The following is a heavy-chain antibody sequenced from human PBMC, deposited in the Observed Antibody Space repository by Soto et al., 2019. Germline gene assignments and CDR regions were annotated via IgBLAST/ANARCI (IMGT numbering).Heavy chain of an antibody. V-gene: IGHV4-4*07. CDR3: ARGAAAGVDYGMDV. CDR2: IYRSGGT. Sequence: PSETLCVTCSFSVGSISTYYWSWIRQPAGKGLEWIGRIYRSGGTNFYPSLMSRVSMSVDTSKNQFSLKLSSVVAADTAVYYCARGAAAGVDYGMDVWGQGTTVTVSS. D-gene: IGHD6-13*01. CDR1: VGSISTYY. J-gene: IGHJ6*01.